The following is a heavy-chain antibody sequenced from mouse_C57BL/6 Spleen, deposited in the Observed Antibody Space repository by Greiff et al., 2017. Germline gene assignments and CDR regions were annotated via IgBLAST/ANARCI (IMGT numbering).Heavy chain of an antibody. Sequence: EVKLQESGPGMVKPSQSLSLTCTVTGYSITSGYDWHWIRHFPGNKLEWMGYISYSGSTNYNPSLKSRISITHDTSKNHFFLKLNSVTTEDTATYYCARGYYGNHFDYWGQGTTLTVSS. D-gene: IGHD2-1*01. CDR1: GYSITSGYD. CDR3: ARGYYGNHFDY. CDR2: ISYSGST. J-gene: IGHJ2*01. V-gene: IGHV3-1*01.